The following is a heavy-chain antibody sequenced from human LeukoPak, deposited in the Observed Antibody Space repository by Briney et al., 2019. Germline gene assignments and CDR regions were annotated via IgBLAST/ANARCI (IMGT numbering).Heavy chain of an antibody. Sequence: GGSLRLSCAASGFTFDDYAMHWVRQAPGKGLAWVSYISGRGPTIYYADSVKGRFTISRDNAKNSLYLQMNSLRAEDTAVYYCARGVLGGVLELDGFDIWGQGTMVTVSS. D-gene: IGHD2-8*02. V-gene: IGHV3-48*03. J-gene: IGHJ3*02. CDR2: ISGRGPTI. CDR3: ARGVLGGVLELDGFDI. CDR1: GFTFDDYA.